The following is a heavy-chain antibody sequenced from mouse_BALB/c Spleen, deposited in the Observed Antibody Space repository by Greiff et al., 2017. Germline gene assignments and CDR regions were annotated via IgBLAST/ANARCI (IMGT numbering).Heavy chain of an antibody. CDR2: IWTGGGT. J-gene: IGHJ3*01. Sequence: QVQLKESGPGLVAPSQSLSITCTASGFSLTSYDISWIRQPPGKGLEWLGVIWTGGGTNYNSAFMSRLSISKDNSKSQVFLKMNSLQTDDTAIYYCVRGVGNYRFAYWGQGTLVTVSA. CDR1: GFSLTSYD. V-gene: IGHV2-9-2*01. D-gene: IGHD2-1*01. CDR3: VRGVGNYRFAY.